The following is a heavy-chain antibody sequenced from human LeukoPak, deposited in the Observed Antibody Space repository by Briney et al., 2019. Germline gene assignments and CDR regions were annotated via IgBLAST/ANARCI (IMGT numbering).Heavy chain of an antibody. CDR3: AKYGNSGWVIDN. D-gene: IGHD6-19*01. CDR1: GGSICSNY. J-gene: IGHJ4*02. CDR2: IYYTGGT. V-gene: IGHV4-59*08. Sequence: PSETLSLTCTVSGGSICSNYWTWLRQPPGKGLEYLGYIYYTGGTNYNPSLKSRAIISVDTSKNQFSLKLSSVTAADTAVYFCAKYGNSGWVIDNWGQGTLVTVSS.